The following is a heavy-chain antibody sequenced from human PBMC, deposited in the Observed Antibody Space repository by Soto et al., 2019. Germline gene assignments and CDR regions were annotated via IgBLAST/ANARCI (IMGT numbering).Heavy chain of an antibody. V-gene: IGHV3-30*18. D-gene: IGHD2-15*01. CDR2: ISSAGTIK. J-gene: IGHJ4*02. CDR3: AKGLQHDGWYFDY. CDR1: GFTFSSYS. Sequence: QVQVVESGGGVVQPGTSLRLSCTASGFTFSSYSMHWVRQAPGKGLEWVAVISSAGTIKYYADSLMGRFTGSRDNSRDTVYLQMNSLRNEDTAVYYCAKGLQHDGWYFDYWGQGTLVTVSS.